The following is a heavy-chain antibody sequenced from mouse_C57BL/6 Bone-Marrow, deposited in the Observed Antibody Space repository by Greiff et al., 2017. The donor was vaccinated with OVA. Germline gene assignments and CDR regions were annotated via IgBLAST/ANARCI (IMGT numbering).Heavy chain of an antibody. CDR3: ARSLYDSPY. V-gene: IGHV1-81*01. Sequence: QVQLQQSGAELARPGASVKLSCKASGYTFTSYGISWVKQRTGQGLEWIGEIYPRSGNTYYNEKFKGKATLTADKSSSTAYMELRSLTSEDSAVYVCARSLYDSPYWGQGTLVTVSA. J-gene: IGHJ3*01. D-gene: IGHD2-4*01. CDR2: IYPRSGNT. CDR1: GYTFTSYG.